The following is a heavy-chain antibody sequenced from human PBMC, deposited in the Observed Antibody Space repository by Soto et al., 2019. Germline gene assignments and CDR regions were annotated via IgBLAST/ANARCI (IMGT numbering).Heavy chain of an antibody. CDR2: IKSKTDGGTT. D-gene: IGHD2-15*01. CDR1: GFTFSNAW. CDR3: TTQGGYCSGGSCSGDYYYGMDV. Sequence: VQLVESGGGLVKPGGSLRLSCAASGFTFSNAWMSWVRQAPGKGLEWVGRIKSKTDGGTTDYAAPVKGRFTISRDDSKNTLYLQMNSLKTEDTAVYYCTTQGGYCSGGSCSGDYYYGMDVWGQGTTVTVSS. J-gene: IGHJ6*02. V-gene: IGHV3-15*01.